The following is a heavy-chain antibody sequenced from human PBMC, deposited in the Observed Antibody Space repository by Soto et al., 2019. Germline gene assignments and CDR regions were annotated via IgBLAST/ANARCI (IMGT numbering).Heavy chain of an antibody. CDR1: GFTFSSHG. CDR3: VRDRPTVGATDY. D-gene: IGHD1-26*01. CDR2: IWYDGSNI. Sequence: QVQLVESGGGVVQPGRSLRLTCAASGFTFSSHGMHWVRQAPGKGLQWVAVIWYDGSNINYADSVKGRFTISRDNSKNTLYLQMNSLRVEDTAVYYCVRDRPTVGATDYWGQGTLVTVPS. V-gene: IGHV3-33*01. J-gene: IGHJ4*02.